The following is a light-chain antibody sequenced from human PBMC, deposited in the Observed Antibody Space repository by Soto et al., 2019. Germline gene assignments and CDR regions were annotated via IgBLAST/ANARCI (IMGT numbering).Light chain of an antibody. Sequence: EIVLTQSPGTLSLSPGERATLSCRASQSVSSSYLAWYQQKPGQAPRLLIYGASSRATGIPDRFSGGGSGTDFTLTISRLEPEDFAVYFCQQYGSSPVTFGQGTRLEIK. CDR2: GAS. CDR3: QQYGSSPVT. J-gene: IGKJ5*01. CDR1: QSVSSSY. V-gene: IGKV3-20*01.